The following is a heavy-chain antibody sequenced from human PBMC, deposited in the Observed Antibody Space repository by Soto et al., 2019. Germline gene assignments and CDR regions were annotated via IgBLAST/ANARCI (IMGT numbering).Heavy chain of an antibody. J-gene: IGHJ4*02. CDR3: ARERGLTASTLFGY. CDR2: ISAYNGNT. Sequence: ASVKVSCKASGYTFTSYGISWVRQAPGQGLEWMGWISAYNGNTNYAQKFQGRVTMTTDTSTSTVYMHLRSLRSDDTAVYYCARERGLTASTLFGYWGQGTVVTVSS. V-gene: IGHV1-18*01. CDR1: GYTFTSYG. D-gene: IGHD3-10*02.